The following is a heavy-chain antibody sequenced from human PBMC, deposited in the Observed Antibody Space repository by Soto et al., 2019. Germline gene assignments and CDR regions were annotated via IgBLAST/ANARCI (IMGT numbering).Heavy chain of an antibody. V-gene: IGHV1-3*01. D-gene: IGHD1-26*01. CDR3: ARGNQELDY. Sequence: QVQIVQSGAEVKKPGASVRVSCKASGYIFTSYVMHWVRQAPGQRLEWMGWINAGNGNTKYSPKYQSRVTITRDTSASAAHMDLSSLTSEDTAVYFCARGNQELDYWGQGTLVTVSS. J-gene: IGHJ4*02. CDR2: INAGNGNT. CDR1: GYIFTSYV.